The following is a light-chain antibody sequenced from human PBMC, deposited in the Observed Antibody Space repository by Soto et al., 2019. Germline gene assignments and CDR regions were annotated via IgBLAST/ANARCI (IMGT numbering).Light chain of an antibody. CDR2: DVS. CDR3: SSYTTSNTRQIV. Sequence: SALTPPAPVSGAPGQSITISCPGTSSDVCGYNYVSWYQHHPGKAPKLMIFDVSNRPSGVSNRFSGSKSGNTASLTISGLQPEDEADYYCSSYTTSNTRQIVFGTGTKVTVL. CDR1: SSDVCGYNY. J-gene: IGLJ1*01. V-gene: IGLV2-14*03.